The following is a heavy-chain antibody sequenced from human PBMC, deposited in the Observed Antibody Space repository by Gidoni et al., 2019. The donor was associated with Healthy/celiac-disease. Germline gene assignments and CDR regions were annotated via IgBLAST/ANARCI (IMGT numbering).Heavy chain of an antibody. D-gene: IGHD6-19*01. CDR3: ERGSVAGPFDY. Sequence: QVQLLESGGGVVQPGRSLRLSCAASGFTFSSYGMHWVRQAPGKGLEWVAVRWYEGSNKDYADSVKGRLTISRDNSKNTLYLQMNSLRAEDTAVYYWERGSVAGPFDYWGQGTLVTVSS. CDR2: RWYEGSNK. V-gene: IGHV3-33*01. J-gene: IGHJ4*02. CDR1: GFTFSSYG.